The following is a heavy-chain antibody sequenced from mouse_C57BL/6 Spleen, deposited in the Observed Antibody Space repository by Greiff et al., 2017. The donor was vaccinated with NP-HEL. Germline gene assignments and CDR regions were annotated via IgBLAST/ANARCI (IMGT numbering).Heavy chain of an antibody. CDR1: GYTFTSYW. CDR2: IHPNSGST. CDR3: ARTFITTRDFDY. Sequence: QVQLQQPGAELVKPGASVKLSCKASGYTFTSYWMHWVKQRPGQGLEWIGMIHPNSGSTNYNEKFKSKATLTVDKSSSTAYMQLSSLTSEDSAVYYCARTFITTRDFDYWGQGTTLTVSS. V-gene: IGHV1-64*01. D-gene: IGHD1-1*01. J-gene: IGHJ2*01.